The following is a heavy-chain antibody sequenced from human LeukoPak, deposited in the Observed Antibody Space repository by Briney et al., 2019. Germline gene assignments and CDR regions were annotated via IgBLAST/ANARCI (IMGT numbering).Heavy chain of an antibody. CDR3: ARAVSNRHLDY. CDR1: GFTFSSYS. CDR2: ISSSSSTI. V-gene: IGHV3-48*01. J-gene: IGHJ4*02. D-gene: IGHD2-2*01. Sequence: GGSLRLSCAASGFTFSSYSMNWVRQAPGKGLEWVSYISSSSSTIYYADSVKGRIIISRDTAKTSLYLQMNSLRAEDPAVYYCARAVSNRHLDYWGQGTLVTVSS.